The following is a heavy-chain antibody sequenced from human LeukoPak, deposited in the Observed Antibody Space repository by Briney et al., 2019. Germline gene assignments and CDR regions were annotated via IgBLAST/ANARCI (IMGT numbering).Heavy chain of an antibody. CDR3: PRRQSERIAAAGTLWYYYGMDV. Sequence: ASVKVSCKASGYTFTSYGISWVRQAPGQGRAWMGWISAYNGNTNYAQKLQGRVTMTTGTSTSTAYMELRVLRSDDTAVYYCPRRQSERIAAAGTLWYYYGMDVWGQGTTVTVSS. CDR2: ISAYNGNT. CDR1: GYTFTSYG. J-gene: IGHJ6*02. V-gene: IGHV1-18*01. D-gene: IGHD6-13*01.